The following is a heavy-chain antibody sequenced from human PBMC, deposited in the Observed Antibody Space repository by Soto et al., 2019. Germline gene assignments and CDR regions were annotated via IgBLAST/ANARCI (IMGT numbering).Heavy chain of an antibody. V-gene: IGHV4-39*01. J-gene: IGHJ4*02. CDR2: IYYIGNT. CDR1: GGSISSTTFY. CDR3: MTQTVIRGEVVY. Sequence: QLQLQGSGPGLVKPSETLSLTCTVSGGSISSTTFYWGCIRQSPGKGLEWIGSIYYIGNTYYNPSLESRVTISVDTSKNQFSLKLSSATAADTAVYYCMTQTVIRGEVVYWGQGTLVTVSS. D-gene: IGHD3-16*01.